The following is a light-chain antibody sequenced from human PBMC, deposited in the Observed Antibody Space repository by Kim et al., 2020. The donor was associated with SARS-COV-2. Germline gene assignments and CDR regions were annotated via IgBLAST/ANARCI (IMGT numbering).Light chain of an antibody. CDR1: KLGDRD. Sequence: PGRTANTACAGDKLGDRDATWYQQKPGQSPVVVIYQDKQRPTGIPERFSGSNSGNTAALTISGTQAMDEADYYCQAWDSSTRNYVFGTGTKVTVL. CDR3: QAWDSSTRNYV. CDR2: QDK. V-gene: IGLV3-1*01. J-gene: IGLJ1*01.